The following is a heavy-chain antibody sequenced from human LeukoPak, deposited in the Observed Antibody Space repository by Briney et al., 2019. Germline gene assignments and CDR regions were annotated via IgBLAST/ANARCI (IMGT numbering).Heavy chain of an antibody. D-gene: IGHD3-10*01. J-gene: IGHJ4*02. V-gene: IGHV1-46*01. CDR2: INPSGGST. CDR3: ARDEIRSSGSYSDFDY. Sequence: ASGKVSCKASGYAFSAYYMHWVRQAPGQGLEWMGIINPSGGSTSYAQKFQGRVTMTRDTSTSTVYMELSSLRSEDTAVYYCARDEIRSSGSYSDFDYWGQGTLVTVSS. CDR1: GYAFSAYY.